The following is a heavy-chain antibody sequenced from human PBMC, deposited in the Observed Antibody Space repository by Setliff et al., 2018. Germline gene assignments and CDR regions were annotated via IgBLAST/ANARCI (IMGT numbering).Heavy chain of an antibody. CDR1: GFTFSSYG. CDR2: ISYDGSNK. J-gene: IGHJ4*02. CDR3: AKGVVPAATGMIDY. V-gene: IGHV3-30*18. Sequence: PGGSLRLSCAASGFTFSSYGMHWVRQAPGKGLEWVAVISYDGSNKYYADSVKGRFTISRDNSKNTLYLQMNSLRAEDTAVYYCAKGVVPAATGMIDYWGQGTLVTVSS. D-gene: IGHD2-2*01.